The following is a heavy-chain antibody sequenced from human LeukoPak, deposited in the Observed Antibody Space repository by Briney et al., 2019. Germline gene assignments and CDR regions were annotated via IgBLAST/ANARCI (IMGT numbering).Heavy chain of an antibody. J-gene: IGHJ4*02. CDR3: ARDNGDYVGFDY. Sequence: SETLSLTCAVYGGSFSGYYWSWIRQPAGKGLEWIGRIYTSGSTNYNPSLKSRVTMSADTSKNQFSLKLSSVTAADTAVYYCARDNGDYVGFDYWGQGTLVTVSS. V-gene: IGHV4-4*07. CDR1: GGSFSGYY. CDR2: IYTSGST. D-gene: IGHD4-17*01.